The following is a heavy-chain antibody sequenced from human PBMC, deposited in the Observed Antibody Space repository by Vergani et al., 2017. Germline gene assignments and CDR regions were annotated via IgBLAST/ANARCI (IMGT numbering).Heavy chain of an antibody. CDR3: AKDVGYCSSTSLSNCYYYYMDV. Sequence: QVQLVESGGGVVQPGRSLRLSCAASGLTFSSYGMHWARQAPGKGLEWVAVISYDGSNKYYADSVKGRFTISRDNSKNTLYLQMNSLRAEDTAVYYCAKDVGYCSSTSLSNCYYYYMDVWGK. CDR2: ISYDGSNK. J-gene: IGHJ6*03. D-gene: IGHD2-2*03. CDR1: GLTFSSYG. V-gene: IGHV3-30*18.